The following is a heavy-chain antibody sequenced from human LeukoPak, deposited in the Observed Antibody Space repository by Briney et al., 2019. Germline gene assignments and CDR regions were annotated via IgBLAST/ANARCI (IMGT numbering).Heavy chain of an antibody. CDR3: ATSRGDH. V-gene: IGHV3-7*03. J-gene: IGHJ4*02. CDR2: IKQDGSEK. CDR1: GFSFTGYW. D-gene: IGHD3-10*01. Sequence: GGSLRLSCAASGFSFTGYWMSWVRQAPGKGLEWMANIKQDGSEKYYVDSVRGRFTISRDNVKNSLFLQVNNLTAEDTAVYYCATSRGDHWGQGTLVTVSS.